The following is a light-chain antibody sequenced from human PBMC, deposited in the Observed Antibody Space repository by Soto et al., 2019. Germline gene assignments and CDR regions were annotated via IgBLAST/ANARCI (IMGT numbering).Light chain of an antibody. V-gene: IGLV8-61*01. Sequence: QTVVTQEPSFSVSPGGTVTLTCGLSSGSVSTSYYPSWYQQTPGQAPRTLMYSTNIRSSGVPDRFSGSILGNKAALTITGAQADDESDYYCVLYMGSGINWVFGGGTKLTVL. CDR1: SGSVSTSYY. CDR3: VLYMGSGINWV. J-gene: IGLJ3*02. CDR2: STN.